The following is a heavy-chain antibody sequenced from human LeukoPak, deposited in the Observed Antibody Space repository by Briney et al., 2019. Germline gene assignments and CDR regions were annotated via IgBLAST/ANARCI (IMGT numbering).Heavy chain of an antibody. CDR2: INHSGSP. V-gene: IGHV4-34*01. CDR3: ARVPLVVPSYYYYYYMDV. D-gene: IGHD2-2*01. CDR1: GGSFSGYY. J-gene: IGHJ6*03. Sequence: SETLSLTCAVYGGSFSGYYWSWIRQPPGNGLEWIGEINHSGSPNYNPSLKSRVTILVDTSKNQCSLKLSSVTAADTAVYYCARVPLVVPSYYYYYYMDVWGKGTTVTVSS.